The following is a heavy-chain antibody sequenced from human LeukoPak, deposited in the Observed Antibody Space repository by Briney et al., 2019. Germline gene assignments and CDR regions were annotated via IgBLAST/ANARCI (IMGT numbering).Heavy chain of an antibody. J-gene: IGHJ4*02. CDR1: GGSISSGGYY. Sequence: SHTLSLTCTVSGGSISSGGYYSSWIRQHPGKGLEWIGYIYYSGSTYYNPSLKSRVTISVDTSKNQFSLKLSSVTAADTAVYYCARAQDSSGYYWYFDYWGQGTLVTVSS. CDR3: ARAQDSSGYYWYFDY. D-gene: IGHD3-22*01. V-gene: IGHV4-31*03. CDR2: IYYSGST.